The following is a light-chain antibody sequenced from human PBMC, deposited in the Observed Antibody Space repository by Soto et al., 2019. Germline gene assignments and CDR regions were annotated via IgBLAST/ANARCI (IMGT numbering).Light chain of an antibody. V-gene: IGKV1-5*01. Sequence: DIQMTQSPSTLSASVGDRVTITCRASQSISSWLAWYQQKPGKVPKLLIYAASNFQSGVPSRFSGSGSGTHFTLTISSLQPEDFATYYCQQLHGYPITFGQGTRLEIK. CDR3: QQLHGYPIT. CDR1: QSISSW. CDR2: AAS. J-gene: IGKJ5*01.